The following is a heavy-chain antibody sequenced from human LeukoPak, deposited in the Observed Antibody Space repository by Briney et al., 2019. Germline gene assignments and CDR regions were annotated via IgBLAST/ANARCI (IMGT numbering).Heavy chain of an antibody. CDR2: IKSKTDGGTT. CDR1: GFTFSNAW. D-gene: IGHD3-22*01. J-gene: IGHJ4*02. V-gene: IGHV3-15*01. Sequence: GGSLRLSCAASGFTFSNAWMSWVRQAPGEGLEWVGRIKSKTDGGTTDYAAPVKGRFTISRDDSKNTLYLQMNSLKTEDTAVYYCTTVGYYDSSGYSPAGDYWGQGTLVTVSS. CDR3: TTVGYYDSSGYSPAGDY.